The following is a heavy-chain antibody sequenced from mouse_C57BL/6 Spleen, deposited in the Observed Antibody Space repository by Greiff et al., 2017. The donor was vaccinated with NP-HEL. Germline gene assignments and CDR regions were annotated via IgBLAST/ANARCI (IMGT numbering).Heavy chain of an antibody. D-gene: IGHD1-1*01. CDR2: ISYDGSN. V-gene: IGHV3-6*01. J-gene: IGHJ3*01. CDR3: ERDESYYGPFAY. Sequence: ESGPGLVKPSQSLSLTCSVTGYSITSGYYWNLIRQFPGNKLEWMGYISYDGSNNYNPSLKNRISITRDKSKNHLFLKLHSVTTEDTATYYCERDESYYGPFAYWGQGTLVTVSA. CDR1: GYSITSGYY.